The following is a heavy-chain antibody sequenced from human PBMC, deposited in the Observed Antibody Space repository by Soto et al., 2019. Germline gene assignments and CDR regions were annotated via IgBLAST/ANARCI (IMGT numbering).Heavy chain of an antibody. J-gene: IGHJ4*02. CDR3: ARSPSAYLDY. Sequence: PSETLSLTCTVSGGSISSYYWSWIRQPPGKGLEWIGYIYYSGSTNYNPSLKSRVTISVDTSKNQFSLKLSSVTAADTAVYYCARSPSAYLDYWGQGTLVTVSS. V-gene: IGHV4-59*01. D-gene: IGHD3-16*01. CDR2: IYYSGST. CDR1: GGSISSYY.